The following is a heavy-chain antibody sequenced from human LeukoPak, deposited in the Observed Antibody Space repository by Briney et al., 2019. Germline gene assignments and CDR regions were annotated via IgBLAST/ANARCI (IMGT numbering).Heavy chain of an antibody. D-gene: IGHD3-22*01. J-gene: IGHJ4*02. CDR1: GGSISSYY. Sequence: PSETLSLTCTVSGGSISSYYWSWIRQPPGKGLEWIGYIYYSGSTNYSPSLKSRVTISVDTSKNQFSLKLSSVTAADTAVYYCARHGPPPPYYYDSSGYYYDYWGQGTLVTVSS. CDR2: IYYSGST. CDR3: ARHGPPPPYYYDSSGYYYDY. V-gene: IGHV4-59*08.